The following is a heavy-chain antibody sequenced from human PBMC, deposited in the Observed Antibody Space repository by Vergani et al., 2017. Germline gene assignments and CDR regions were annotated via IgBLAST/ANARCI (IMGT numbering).Heavy chain of an antibody. CDR1: GFTFSSYG. J-gene: IGHJ1*01. D-gene: IGHD3-16*01. Sequence: QVQLVESGGGVVQPGRSLRLSCAASGFTFSSYGMHWVRQAPVKGLEWVAVISYDGRNTYYADSVKGRFTISRDNSKNTLYLQMNSLRAEDTAVYYCAKDRGGGTSLQHWGQGTLVTVSS. CDR2: ISYDGRNT. V-gene: IGHV3-30*18. CDR3: AKDRGGGTSLQH.